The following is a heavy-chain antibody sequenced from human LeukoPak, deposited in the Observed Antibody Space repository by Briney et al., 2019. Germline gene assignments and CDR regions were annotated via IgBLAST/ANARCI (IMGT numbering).Heavy chain of an antibody. J-gene: IGHJ4*02. CDR1: GFTFRRCA. Sequence: GESLKISCAVSGFTFRRCAMSWVRQAPGKGLEWVSDISGSGGSTYYANSVKGRFTISRDNSKNTLYLQMNSLRAEDTAVYYRAKQARYDTSGIDYWGQGTLVTVSS. D-gene: IGHD3-22*01. V-gene: IGHV3-23*01. CDR2: ISGSGGST. CDR3: AKQARYDTSGIDY.